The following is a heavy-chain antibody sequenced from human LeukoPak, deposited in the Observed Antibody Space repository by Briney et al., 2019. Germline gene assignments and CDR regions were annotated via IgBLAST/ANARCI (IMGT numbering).Heavy chain of an antibody. CDR2: ISYDGTNK. D-gene: IGHD3-3*01. CDR3: AKDLNYDFWSGLGN. CDR1: GXTFSSYG. Sequence: PGGSLRLSWAVSGXTFSSYGVHWVRQAPGKGLEWMAVISYDGTNKYYADSVKGRFTISRDNSKNTLYLQMNSLRAEDTAVYYCAKDLNYDFWSGLGNWGQGTLVTVSS. J-gene: IGHJ4*02. V-gene: IGHV3-30*18.